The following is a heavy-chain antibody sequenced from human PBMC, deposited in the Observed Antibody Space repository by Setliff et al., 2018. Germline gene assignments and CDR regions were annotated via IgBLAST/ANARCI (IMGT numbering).Heavy chain of an antibody. CDR3: AREKVVVVSATSYHYYMDV. CDR2: TIPNFGTT. J-gene: IGHJ6*03. Sequence: SVKVSCKASGYTFTNYGVSWVRQAPGQGLEWLGGTIPNFGTTNYAQEFQGRVTIITDESTSTAYMELSSLRSEDTAMYYCAREKVVVVSATSYHYYMDVWGKGTTVTVSS. D-gene: IGHD2-15*01. CDR1: GYTFTNYG. V-gene: IGHV1-69*05.